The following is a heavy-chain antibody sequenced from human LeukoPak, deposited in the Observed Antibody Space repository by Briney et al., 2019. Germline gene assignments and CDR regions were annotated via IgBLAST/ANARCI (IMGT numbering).Heavy chain of an antibody. CDR1: GFTFSSYA. D-gene: IGHD3-10*01. CDR3: AKDIGGVRSPSGY. CDR2: ISGSGGST. J-gene: IGHJ4*02. Sequence: SGGSLRLSCAASGFTFSSYAMSWVRQAPGKGLEWVSAISGSGGSTYYADSVKGRFTISRDNSKNTLYLQMNSLRAEDTAVYYCAKDIGGVRSPSGYWGQGTLVTVSS. V-gene: IGHV3-23*01.